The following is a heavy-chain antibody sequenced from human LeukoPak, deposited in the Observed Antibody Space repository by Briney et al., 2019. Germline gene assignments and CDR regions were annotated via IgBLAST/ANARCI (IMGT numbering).Heavy chain of an antibody. CDR2: ISWNSGSI. CDR3: AKGTSLAAAIDY. CDR1: GFTFSSYA. V-gene: IGHV3-9*03. J-gene: IGHJ4*02. Sequence: GGSLRLSRAASGFTFSSYAMHWVRQAPGKGLEWVSGISWNSGSIGYADSVKGRFTISRDNAKNSLYLQMNSLRAEDMALYYCAKGTSLAAAIDYWGQGTLVTVSS. D-gene: IGHD6-13*01.